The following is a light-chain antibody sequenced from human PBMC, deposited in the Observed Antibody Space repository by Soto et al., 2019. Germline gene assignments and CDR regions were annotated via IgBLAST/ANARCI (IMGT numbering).Light chain of an antibody. CDR1: HSVRSN. V-gene: IGKV3-15*01. CDR3: QQYDDWPPIT. Sequence: EIVMNQSPPTLSVSPGERATLSRKASHSVRSNLAWYQQRPGQAPRLLIYDTSTRPIGIPARFSGAGSGTEFTLTISSLQSEDFAVYYCQQYDDWPPITFGQGTRLEIK. J-gene: IGKJ5*01. CDR2: DTS.